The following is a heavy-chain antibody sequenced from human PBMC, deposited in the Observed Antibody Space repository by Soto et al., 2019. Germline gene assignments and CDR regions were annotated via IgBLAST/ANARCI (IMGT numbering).Heavy chain of an antibody. D-gene: IGHD3-22*01. V-gene: IGHV6-1*01. CDR3: VSSGFGPKENWFDS. J-gene: IGHJ5*01. CDR1: GDSVSSNTVA. CDR2: TYYRSKWYD. Sequence: PSQTLSLTCAISGDSVSSNTVAWNWIRQSPSRGLEWLGRTYYRSKWYDDYAESVKSRITINPDTSKNQFSLHLNSVTLEDTAVYYFVSSGFGPKENWFDSWGQGPPVT.